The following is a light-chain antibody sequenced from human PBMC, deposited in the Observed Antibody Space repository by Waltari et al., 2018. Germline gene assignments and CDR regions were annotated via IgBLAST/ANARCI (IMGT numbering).Light chain of an antibody. CDR1: ILGNKY. CDR3: QALGTGAWV. V-gene: IGLV3-1*01. CDR2: QDT. J-gene: IGLJ3*02. Sequence: SYELTQPPSVSVSPGQTASITCSGDILGNKYASWYQQKPGQSPLLVIYQDTKRPSGIPGGFSGSKSGNAATLTISGTQAMDEADYYCQALGTGAWVFGGGTKLTVL.